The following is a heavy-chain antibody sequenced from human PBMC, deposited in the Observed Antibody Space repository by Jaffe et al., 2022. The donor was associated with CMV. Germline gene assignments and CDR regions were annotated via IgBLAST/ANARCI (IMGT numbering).Heavy chain of an antibody. D-gene: IGHD3-10*01. CDR2: ISGSGGST. CDR1: GFTFSSYA. V-gene: IGHV3-23*01. J-gene: IGHJ3*02. Sequence: EVQLLESGGGLVQPGGSLRLSCAASGFTFSSYAMSWVRQAPGKGLEWVSAISGSGGSTYYADSVKGRFTISRDNSKNTLYLQMNSLRAEDTAVYYCAKDEDWYYYGSKTFFDIWGQGTMVTVSS. CDR3: AKDEDWYYYGSKTFFDI.